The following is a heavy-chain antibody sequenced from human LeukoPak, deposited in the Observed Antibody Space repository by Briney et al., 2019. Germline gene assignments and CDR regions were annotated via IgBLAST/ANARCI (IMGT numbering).Heavy chain of an antibody. V-gene: IGHV3-9*01. CDR3: ARGGSSSYAFDI. D-gene: IGHD3-16*01. Sequence: PGRSLRLSCAASGFTFDDYAMHWVRQAPGKGLEWVSGISWNSGSIGYADSVKGRFTISRDNAKNSLYLQMNSLRAEDTAVYYCARGGSSSYAFDIWGQGTMVTVSS. J-gene: IGHJ3*02. CDR2: ISWNSGSI. CDR1: GFTFDDYA.